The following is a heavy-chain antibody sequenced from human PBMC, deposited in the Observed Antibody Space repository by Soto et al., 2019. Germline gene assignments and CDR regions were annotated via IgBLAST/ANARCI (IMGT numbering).Heavy chain of an antibody. CDR3: ARDQEAGSFFPYYYGMDV. V-gene: IGHV3-48*03. Sequence: GGSLRLSCATSGFTFSSYEMNWVRLAPGKGLEWVSYISSSGSTIYYADSVKGRFTISRDNAKNSLYLQMDSLRAEDTAVYYCARDQEAGSFFPYYYGMDVWGQGTTVTVSS. CDR2: ISSSGSTI. CDR1: GFTFSSYE. D-gene: IGHD6-13*01. J-gene: IGHJ6*02.